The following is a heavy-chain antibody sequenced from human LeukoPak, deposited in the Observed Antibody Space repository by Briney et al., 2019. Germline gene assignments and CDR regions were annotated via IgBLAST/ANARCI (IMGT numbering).Heavy chain of an antibody. Sequence: SETLSLTCTVSGGSISSGSYYWNRIRQPAGKGLEWIGRIYTSGSTKYNPSLKSRVTISVDTSKNQFSLKLSSVTAADTAVYYCGGGIYDSSGYNEYWGQGTLVTVSS. CDR3: GGGIYDSSGYNEY. V-gene: IGHV4-61*02. J-gene: IGHJ4*02. CDR2: IYTSGST. CDR1: GGSISSGSYY. D-gene: IGHD3-22*01.